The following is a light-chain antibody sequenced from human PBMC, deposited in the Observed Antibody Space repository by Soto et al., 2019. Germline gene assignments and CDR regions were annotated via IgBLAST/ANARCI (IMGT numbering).Light chain of an antibody. CDR1: RSDIGGYNL. CDR3: CAYAVVGTLV. Sequence: QSALTQPASVSGSPGQSITISCTGTRSDIGGYNLVSWYQQHPGNAPKLIIYEGRKRPSGVSDRFFGSKSDNTASLTISGLRTEDEADYHCCAYAVVGTLVFGGGTQLTVL. V-gene: IGLV2-23*01. CDR2: EGR. J-gene: IGLJ3*02.